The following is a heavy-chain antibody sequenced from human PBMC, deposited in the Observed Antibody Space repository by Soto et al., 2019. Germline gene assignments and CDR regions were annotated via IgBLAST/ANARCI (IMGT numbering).Heavy chain of an antibody. J-gene: IGHJ2*01. CDR3: ARDGRTAAGTMQYFDL. CDR2: IIPIFGTA. CDR1: GGTFNTFA. Sequence: QVQLVQSGAEVKKPGSSVKVSCMASGGTFNTFAISWVRQAPGQGLEWMGGIIPIFGTANYAQKFQGRVTITADKSTSTAYMELSSLRSEDTAVYYCARDGRTAAGTMQYFDLWGRDTLVTVSS. D-gene: IGHD6-13*01. V-gene: IGHV1-69*06.